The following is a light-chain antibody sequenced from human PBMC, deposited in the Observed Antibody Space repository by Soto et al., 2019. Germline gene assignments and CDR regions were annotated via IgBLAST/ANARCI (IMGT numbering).Light chain of an antibody. CDR3: QSYDSSLSGAV. CDR1: SSNNGAGYD. J-gene: IGLJ7*01. V-gene: IGLV1-40*01. Sequence: QSVLTQPPSVSGAPGQRVTISCSGSSSNNGAGYDVHWYQQLPGTAPKLLIYGNSNRPSGVPDRFSGSKSGTSASLAITGLQAEDESHYYCQSYDSSLSGAVFGGGTQLTVL. CDR2: GNS.